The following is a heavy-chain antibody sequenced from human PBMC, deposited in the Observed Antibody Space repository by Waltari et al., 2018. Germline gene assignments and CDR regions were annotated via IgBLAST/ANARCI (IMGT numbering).Heavy chain of an antibody. CDR1: GGSISSGDYY. CDR2: IYYSGST. J-gene: IGHJ4*02. V-gene: IGHV4-30-4*08. CDR3: ASNRRGTYGSGSYSPDY. Sequence: QVQLQESGPGLVKPSQTLSLTCTVSGGSISSGDYYWSWIRQPPGKGLEWIGYIYYSGSTYYNPSLKSRVTISVDTSKNQFSLKLSSVTAADTAVYYCASNRRGTYGSGSYSPDYWGQGTLVTVSS. D-gene: IGHD3-10*01.